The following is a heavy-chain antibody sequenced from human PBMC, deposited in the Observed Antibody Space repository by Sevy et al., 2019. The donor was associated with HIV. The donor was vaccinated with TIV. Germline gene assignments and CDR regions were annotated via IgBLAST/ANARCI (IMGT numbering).Heavy chain of an antibody. Sequence: GGSLRLSCAASGFTFSDYSMHWVRQAPGKGLEWVTVISYDGRNNKYNVDSVKGGFTISRDNFKNTLFLQMNSLRAEDSAIYYCARDRVEILRSAFDYWGQGTLVTVSS. CDR2: ISYDGRNNK. D-gene: IGHD2-21*01. V-gene: IGHV3-30*14. CDR1: GFTFSDYS. CDR3: ARDRVEILRSAFDY. J-gene: IGHJ4*02.